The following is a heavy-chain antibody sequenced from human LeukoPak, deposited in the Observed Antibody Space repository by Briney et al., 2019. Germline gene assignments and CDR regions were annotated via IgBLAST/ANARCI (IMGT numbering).Heavy chain of an antibody. Sequence: GGSLRLSCAVPGITLSNYGMSWVRQAPGKGLEWVAGISDGGGRTNYADSVKGRFTISRDNPKNTIYLQMNSLRAEDTAVYFCAKRGVVIRVILVGFHKEAYYFDSWGQGALVTVSS. J-gene: IGHJ4*02. CDR1: GITLSNYG. CDR2: ISDGGGRT. V-gene: IGHV3-23*01. D-gene: IGHD3-22*01. CDR3: AKRGVVIRVILVGFHKEAYYFDS.